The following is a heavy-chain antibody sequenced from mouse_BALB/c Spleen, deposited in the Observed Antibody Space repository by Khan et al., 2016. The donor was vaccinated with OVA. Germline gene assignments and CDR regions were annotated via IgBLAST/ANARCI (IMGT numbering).Heavy chain of an antibody. Sequence: VQLKESGAELAKPGASVKMSCKTSGYTFTTYWMHWVKQRPGQGLEWIGYINPTSGHTDYNEKFKDKATLSADKSSSTAYMQLSSLTSEDSAVYYCTRDRSDYWGQGTTLTVSS. CDR1: GYTFTTYW. V-gene: IGHV1-7*01. CDR2: INPTSGHT. J-gene: IGHJ2*01. CDR3: TRDRSDY.